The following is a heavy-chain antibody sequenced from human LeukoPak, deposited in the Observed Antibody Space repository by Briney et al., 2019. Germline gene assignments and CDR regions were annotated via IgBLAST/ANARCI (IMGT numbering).Heavy chain of an antibody. J-gene: IGHJ4*02. V-gene: IGHV4-34*01. D-gene: IGHD5-24*01. CDR3: ARVDGDGYNTPDY. Sequence: RSSETLSLTCAVYGESFSSYYWSWIRQPPGKGLEWIGEINHSGNTNYNPSLKSRVTISVDTSKNQFSLKLSSMTAADTAVYYCARVDGDGYNTPDYWGQGTLVTVSS. CDR2: INHSGNT. CDR1: GESFSSYY.